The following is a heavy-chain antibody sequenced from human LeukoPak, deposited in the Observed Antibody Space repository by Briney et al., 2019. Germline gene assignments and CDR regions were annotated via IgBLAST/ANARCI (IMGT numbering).Heavy chain of an antibody. CDR2: IIAYNGNT. D-gene: IGHD4-17*01. CDR3: ARGAVTTSTHYFDY. J-gene: IGHJ4*02. V-gene: IGHV1-18*01. Sequence: GAPGRVSCTAPAHTSTRSGLSTGRQAPGQRLESPGWIIAYNGNTNYAQKLQGRVTMTTATSTSTAYMELRSLRSDDTAVYYCARGAVTTSTHYFDYWGQGTLVTVSS. CDR1: AHTSTRSG.